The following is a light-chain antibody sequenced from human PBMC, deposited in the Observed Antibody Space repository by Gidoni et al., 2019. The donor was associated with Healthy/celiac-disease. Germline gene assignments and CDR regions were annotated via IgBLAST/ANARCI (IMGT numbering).Light chain of an antibody. Sequence: EIVLTQSPGTLSLSPGERATLSCSASQSVSSSYLAWYQQKPGQAPRLLIYGASSRATGIPDSFSGSGSGTDFTLTISRLEPEDFAVYYCQQYGSSPVPFGQGTKLEIK. CDR3: QQYGSSPVP. J-gene: IGKJ2*01. V-gene: IGKV3-20*01. CDR2: GAS. CDR1: QSVSSSY.